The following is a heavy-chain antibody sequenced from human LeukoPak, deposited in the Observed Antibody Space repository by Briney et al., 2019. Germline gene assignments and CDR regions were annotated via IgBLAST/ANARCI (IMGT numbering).Heavy chain of an antibody. V-gene: IGHV1-18*01. CDR3: ARADYFDY. CDR1: GYTFTSYG. Sequence: ASVKVSCKASGYTFTSYGITWVRQAPGQGLEWMGWISAYNGNTNYAQKLQGRVTMTRDMSTSTVYMELSSLRSEDTAVYYCARADYFDYWGQGTLVTVSS. J-gene: IGHJ4*02. CDR2: ISAYNGNT.